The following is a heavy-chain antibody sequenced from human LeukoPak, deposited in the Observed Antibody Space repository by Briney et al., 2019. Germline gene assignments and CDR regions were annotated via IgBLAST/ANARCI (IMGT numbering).Heavy chain of an antibody. D-gene: IGHD1-7*01. CDR2: ISDTGAFI. V-gene: IGHV3-23*01. Sequence: PGRSLRLSCVASGFTFDNYGMTWVRQAPGKGLEYVSSISDTGAFIFYAESVKGRFTLSRDNSKNTLYLQMNSQRRKHTAVYYCARIGTTKPTDAFDIWGQGTMVTVSS. CDR1: GFTFDNYG. CDR3: ARIGTTKPTDAFDI. J-gene: IGHJ3*02.